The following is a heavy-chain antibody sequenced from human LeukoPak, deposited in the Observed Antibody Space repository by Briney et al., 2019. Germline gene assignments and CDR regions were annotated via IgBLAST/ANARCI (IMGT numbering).Heavy chain of an antibody. J-gene: IGHJ4*02. CDR1: GYTFTGYY. D-gene: IGHD3-22*01. Sequence: ASVKVSCKASGYTFTGYYMHWVRQAPGQGLEWMGWINPNSGGTNYAQKFQGRVTMTRDTSTSTVYMELSSLRSEDTAVYYCARTPNYYDSSGYIDYWGQGTLVTVSS. CDR2: INPNSGGT. V-gene: IGHV1-2*02. CDR3: ARTPNYYDSSGYIDY.